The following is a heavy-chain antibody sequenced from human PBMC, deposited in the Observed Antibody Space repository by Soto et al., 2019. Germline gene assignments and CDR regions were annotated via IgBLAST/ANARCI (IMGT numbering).Heavy chain of an antibody. J-gene: IGHJ4*02. V-gene: IGHV4-30-4*01. CDR3: ARTLYGSFDY. Sequence: LSLTCTFSACSISSGAYYWSWIRQPPGKGLEWIGYIYYSGSTYYNPSLKSRVTISVDTSKNQFSLKLSSVTAADKAVYYCARTLYGSFDYWGQGTLVTVSS. D-gene: IGHD3-10*01. CDR1: ACSISSGAYY. CDR2: IYYSGST.